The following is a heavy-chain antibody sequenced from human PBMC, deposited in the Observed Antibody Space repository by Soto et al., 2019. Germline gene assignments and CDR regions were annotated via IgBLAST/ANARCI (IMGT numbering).Heavy chain of an antibody. CDR1: GFTFSIYA. D-gene: IGHD3-10*01. V-gene: IGHV3-23*01. Sequence: EVQLLESGGGLVHPGGSLRLSCAASGFTFSIYAMSWVRQAPGKGLEWVSTIGGSGGGTSYADIVRGRFTISRDNSKNTLYLQMNSLRAEDTAVYYCAKDLSITMVRGVIGDYYGMDVWGQGTTVTVSS. CDR3: AKDLSITMVRGVIGDYYGMDV. CDR2: IGGSGGGT. J-gene: IGHJ6*02.